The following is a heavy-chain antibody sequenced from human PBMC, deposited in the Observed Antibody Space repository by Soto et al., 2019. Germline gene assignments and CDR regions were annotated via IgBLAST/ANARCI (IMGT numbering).Heavy chain of an antibody. D-gene: IGHD3-3*01. V-gene: IGHV4-4*07. CDR1: GGTISGYY. Sequence: PSETLSLTCSVSGGTISGYYWTWIRQPAGKGLEWIGRIYSSGNTKYNPSLQSRVTMSPDTSNNQFSLRLTSVTAADTAVYYCARGQRFSDWFDPWGQGPLVT. CDR2: IYSSGNT. J-gene: IGHJ5*02. CDR3: ARGQRFSDWFDP.